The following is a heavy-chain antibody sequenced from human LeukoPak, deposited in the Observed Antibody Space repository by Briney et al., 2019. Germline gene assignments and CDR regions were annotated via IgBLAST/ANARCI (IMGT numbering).Heavy chain of an antibody. CDR3: ASPRDYGDYALHY. CDR1: GYTFTNYY. D-gene: IGHD4-17*01. CDR2: ISAYNGNT. J-gene: IGHJ4*02. Sequence: ASVKVSCKASGYTFTNYYMHWVRQAPGQGLEWMGWISAYNGNTNYAQKLQGRVTMTTDTSTSTAYMELRSLRSDDTAVYYCASPRDYGDYALHYWGQGTLVTVSS. V-gene: IGHV1-18*04.